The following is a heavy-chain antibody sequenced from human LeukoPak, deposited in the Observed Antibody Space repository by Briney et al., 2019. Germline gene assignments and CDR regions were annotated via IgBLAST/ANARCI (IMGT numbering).Heavy chain of an antibody. J-gene: IGHJ3*02. CDR2: IHYSGST. D-gene: IGHD3/OR15-3a*01. CDR1: GASISSYY. CDR3: AKHLDWESGGDAFEI. V-gene: IGHV4-59*08. Sequence: ASETLSLTCTVSGASISSYYWSWIRQPPGKGLEWIGYIHYSGSTRNNPSLKSRVTISVDTSKNQFSLKLTSVTAADTAVYYCAKHLDWESGGDAFEIWGQGTIVNVSS.